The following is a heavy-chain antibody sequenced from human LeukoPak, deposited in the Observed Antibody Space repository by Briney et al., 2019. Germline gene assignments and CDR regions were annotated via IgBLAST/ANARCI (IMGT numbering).Heavy chain of an antibody. V-gene: IGHV3-48*03. CDR3: AELGITMIGGV. CDR2: ISSSGSTI. Sequence: PGGSLRPSCAASGFTFSSYEMNWVRQAPGEGREWVSYISSSGSTIYYADSVKGRFTISRDNAKNSLYLQMNSLRAEDTAVYYCAELGITMIGGVWGKGTTVTISS. CDR1: GFTFSSYE. D-gene: IGHD3-10*02. J-gene: IGHJ6*04.